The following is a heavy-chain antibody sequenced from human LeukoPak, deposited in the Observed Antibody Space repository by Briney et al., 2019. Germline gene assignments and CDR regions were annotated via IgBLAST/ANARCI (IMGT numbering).Heavy chain of an antibody. Sequence: PSETLSLTCTVSGGSISSYYWSWIRQPPGKGLEWIGYIYYSGSTNYNPSLKSRVTISVDTSKNQFSLKLSSVTAADTAVYYCARDVSGWFDPWGQGTLVTVSS. D-gene: IGHD3-10*01. CDR2: IYYSGST. V-gene: IGHV4-59*01. J-gene: IGHJ5*02. CDR3: ARDVSGWFDP. CDR1: GGSISSYY.